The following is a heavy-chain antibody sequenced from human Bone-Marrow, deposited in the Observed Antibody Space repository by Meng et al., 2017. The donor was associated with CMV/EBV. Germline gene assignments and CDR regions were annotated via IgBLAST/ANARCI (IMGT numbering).Heavy chain of an antibody. CDR3: AREYWGPEH. D-gene: IGHD7-27*01. CDR2: INGDGSVK. Sequence: GESLKISCAASGFTFSDHYLDWVRQAPGKGLEWVANINGDGSVKHYVDSVKGRFTMSRDNAKNSVYLQLNGLRAEDTAVYYCAREYWGPEHWGQGTLVTVSS. J-gene: IGHJ1*01. CDR1: GFTFSDHY. V-gene: IGHV3-7*01.